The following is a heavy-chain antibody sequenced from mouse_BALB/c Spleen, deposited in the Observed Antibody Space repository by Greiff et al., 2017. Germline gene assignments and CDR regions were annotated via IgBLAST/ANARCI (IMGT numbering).Heavy chain of an antibody. V-gene: IGHV5-6-4*01. J-gene: IGHJ2*01. D-gene: IGHD1-1*01. CDR1: GFTFSSYT. CDR3: TRVGYGYFDY. Sequence: EVKLMESGGGLVKPGGSLKLSCAASGFTFSSYTMSWVRQTPEKRLEWVATISSGGSYTYYPDSVKGRFTISRDNAKNTLYLQMSSLKSEDTAMYYCTRVGYGYFDYWGQGTTLTVSS. CDR2: ISSGGSYT.